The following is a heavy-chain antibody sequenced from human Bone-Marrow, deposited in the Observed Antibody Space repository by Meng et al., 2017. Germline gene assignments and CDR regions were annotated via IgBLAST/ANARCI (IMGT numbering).Heavy chain of an antibody. CDR1: GFTFSNAY. CDR3: GGHIDY. Sequence: GKLVEAGGGLVKPGGSLRLSWEGSGFTFSNAYMTWVRQVPGKRLEWVGRIKSKPDGETIDYAAPVKGRFTISRDDSKNTVYLQMNSLKTEDTAVYYCGGHIDYWGQGTLVTVSS. J-gene: IGHJ4*02. CDR2: IKSKPDGETI. D-gene: IGHD2-15*01. V-gene: IGHV3-15*01.